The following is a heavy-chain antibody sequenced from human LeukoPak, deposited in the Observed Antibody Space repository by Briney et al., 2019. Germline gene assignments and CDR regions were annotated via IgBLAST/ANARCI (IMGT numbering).Heavy chain of an antibody. CDR3: TSDPTFYSGRYCFDY. D-gene: IGHD1-26*01. Sequence: ASVKVSCKASGFTFINSAVQWVQQARGQRLEWIGWIVVGSGNTNYAQKFQERVTITRDMSTSTAYMELSSLRSEDTAVYYCTSDPTFYSGRYCFDYWGQGTLVTVSS. CDR1: GFTFINSA. J-gene: IGHJ4*02. V-gene: IGHV1-58*01. CDR2: IVVGSGNT.